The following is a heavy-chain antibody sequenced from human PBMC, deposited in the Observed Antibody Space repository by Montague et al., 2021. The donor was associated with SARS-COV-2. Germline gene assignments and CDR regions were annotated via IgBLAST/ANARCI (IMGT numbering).Heavy chain of an antibody. CDR1: GGSICHGNYC. J-gene: IGHJ5*02. D-gene: IGHD3-9*01. V-gene: IGHV4-39*01. Sequence: SETLSLTCTVSGGSICHGNYCWGWLRQAPGLGRVWIRCNYYSGSTYSNLSLKIRMTISADTSKDQLTLKLISVTAADTAVYSGACQVAGGYILTGFSVGTWFDPWGQGILVTVSS. CDR2: NYYSGST. CDR3: ACQVAGGYILTGFSVGTWFDP.